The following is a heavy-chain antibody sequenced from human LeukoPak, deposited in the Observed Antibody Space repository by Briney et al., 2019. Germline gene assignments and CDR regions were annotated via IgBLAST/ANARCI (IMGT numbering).Heavy chain of an antibody. D-gene: IGHD3-22*01. CDR3: AKGTDYYDSSGYAHAFDT. Sequence: GGSLRLSCAASGFTFSSYAMSWVRQAPGKGLEWVSAISGSGGSTYYADSVKGRFTISRDNSKNTLYLQMNSLRAEDTAVYYCAKGTDYYDSSGYAHAFDTWGQGTMVTVSS. CDR2: ISGSGGST. J-gene: IGHJ3*02. CDR1: GFTFSSYA. V-gene: IGHV3-23*01.